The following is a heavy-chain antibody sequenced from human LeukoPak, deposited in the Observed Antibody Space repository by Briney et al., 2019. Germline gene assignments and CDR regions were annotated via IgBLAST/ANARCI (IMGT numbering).Heavy chain of an antibody. J-gene: IGHJ5*02. CDR3: ARGLYDSSGYA. V-gene: IGHV3-53*01. CDR1: GFTVSSNY. CDR2: IYSGGST. Sequence: GGSLRLSCAASGFTVSSNYMSWVRQAPGMGLEWVSVIYSGGSTYYADSVKGRFTISRDNSKNTLYLQMNSLRAEDTAVYYCARGLYDSSGYAWGQGTLVTVSS. D-gene: IGHD3-22*01.